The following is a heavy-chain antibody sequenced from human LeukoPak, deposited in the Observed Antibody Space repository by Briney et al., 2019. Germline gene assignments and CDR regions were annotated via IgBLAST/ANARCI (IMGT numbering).Heavy chain of an antibody. Sequence: GGSLRLSCAASGFTFSAYWMHWVRQAPGKGLVWVSHIKTDGSSTTYADSVKGRFTISRDNAKNTLYLQMNSLRAEDTAVYYCARDRGYTQDYWGQGTLVTVSS. CDR3: ARDRGYTQDY. CDR1: GFTFSAYW. D-gene: IGHD5-12*01. J-gene: IGHJ4*02. V-gene: IGHV3-74*01. CDR2: IKTDGSST.